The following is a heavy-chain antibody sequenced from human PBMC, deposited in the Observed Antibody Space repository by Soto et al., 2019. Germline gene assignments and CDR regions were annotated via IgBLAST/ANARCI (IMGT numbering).Heavy chain of an antibody. Sequence: VQLLESGGGLVQSGGSLRLSCPASGFTFNSYGMSWVRQAPGKGLEWVSTITGTGDSTDYTDSVKGRFTISRDNSENTVYLQMNSLRAEDTAKYYCAKVSTQRFYFDSRGYYPDAFAIWGQGTMVTVSS. V-gene: IGHV3-23*01. J-gene: IGHJ3*02. CDR3: AKVSTQRFYFDSRGYYPDAFAI. CDR1: GFTFNSYG. D-gene: IGHD3-22*01. CDR2: ITGTGDST.